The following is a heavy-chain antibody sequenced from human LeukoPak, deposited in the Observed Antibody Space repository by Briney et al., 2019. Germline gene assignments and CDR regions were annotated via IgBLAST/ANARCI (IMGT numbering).Heavy chain of an antibody. CDR1: GGTFSNFG. D-gene: IGHD3-22*01. CDR2: ISAYNGNT. Sequence: ASVKVSCMASGGTFSNFGISWVRQAPGQGLEWMGGISAYNGNTNYAQKLQGRVTMTTDTSTSTAYMELSSLRSEDTAVYYCARGKMGYDSSGYYLDYWGQGTLVTVSS. CDR3: ARGKMGYDSSGYYLDY. J-gene: IGHJ4*02. V-gene: IGHV1-18*01.